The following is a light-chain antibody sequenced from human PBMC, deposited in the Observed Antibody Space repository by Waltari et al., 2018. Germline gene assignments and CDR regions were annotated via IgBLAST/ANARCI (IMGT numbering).Light chain of an antibody. CDR3: SSFAGSNTWV. J-gene: IGLJ1*01. V-gene: IGLV2-23*02. Sequence: QSALPQPASVSGSPGQSIAVSCTGTSSDVETYTLGSWYTHHPGKAPSFWCFEVTKRPSGVSNRFSGSKSGNTASLTISGLQAEDEADYYCSSFAGSNTWVFGTGTKVTVL. CDR1: SSDVETYTL. CDR2: EVT.